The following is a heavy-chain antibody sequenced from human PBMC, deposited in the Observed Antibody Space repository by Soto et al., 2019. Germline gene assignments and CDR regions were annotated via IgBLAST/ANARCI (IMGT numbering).Heavy chain of an antibody. D-gene: IGHD4-17*01. CDR2: ISYDGSKK. V-gene: IGHV3-30*18. CDR1: GFTFSSYG. Sequence: GSLRLSCAASGFTFSSYGMHWVRQAPGKGLEWVAVISYDGSKKYYADSMKGRFTISRDNSKNTLYLQMDSLRAEDTAVYYCAKDRGALRWSEEHYYFDYWGQGALVTVSS. CDR3: AKDRGALRWSEEHYYFDY. J-gene: IGHJ4*02.